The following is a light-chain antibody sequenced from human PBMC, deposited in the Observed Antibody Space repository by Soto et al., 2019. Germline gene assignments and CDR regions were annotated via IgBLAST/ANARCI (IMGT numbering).Light chain of an antibody. V-gene: IGKV2-24*01. CDR1: QSLVHSDGDTY. Sequence: DIVMTQTPLSSPVTLGQPASISCRSSQSLVHSDGDTYLSWFQQRPGQPPRLLLYKISNRFSGVPDRFTGSGAGTDFTLKISRVEAEDVGVYYCMQAAQFPYTFGQGTRLEIK. CDR2: KIS. J-gene: IGKJ5*01. CDR3: MQAAQFPYT.